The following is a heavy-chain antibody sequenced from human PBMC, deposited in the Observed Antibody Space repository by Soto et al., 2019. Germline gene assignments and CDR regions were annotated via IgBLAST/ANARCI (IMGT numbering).Heavy chain of an antibody. J-gene: IGHJ5*02. V-gene: IGHV5-51*03. Sequence: EVQLVQSGAQLKTPGESLTISCETSGFTFTNYWIVWVRQVPGKGLEWMGLIYPADSDTRYNPSFQGQVTISADTSTNTAFLHWSSLSASDSATYFCARTGRSGLRWLDFFDPWGQGTLVTVSS. CDR3: ARTGRSGLRWLDFFDP. CDR1: GFTFTNYW. CDR2: IYPADSDT. D-gene: IGHD4-17*01.